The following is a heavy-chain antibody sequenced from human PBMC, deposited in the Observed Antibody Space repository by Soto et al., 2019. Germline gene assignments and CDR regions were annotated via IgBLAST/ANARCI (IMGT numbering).Heavy chain of an antibody. CDR3: AREAGPDRWFDP. Sequence: SETLSLTCTVSGASISSYFWTWIRQPAGEGLDWIGRISTSGTTNYNPSLKSRVTMSVDTSKNHFSLNLSSVTAADTAVYYCAREAGPDRWFDPWGQGTLVTVSS. CDR1: GASISSYF. V-gene: IGHV4-4*07. D-gene: IGHD6-19*01. CDR2: ISTSGTT. J-gene: IGHJ5*02.